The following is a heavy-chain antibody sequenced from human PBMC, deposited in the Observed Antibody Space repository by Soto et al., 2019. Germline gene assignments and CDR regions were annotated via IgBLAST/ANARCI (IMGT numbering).Heavy chain of an antibody. CDR2: ISGSGGST. CDR1: GFTFSSYA. D-gene: IGHD3-22*01. CDR3: AKDRYYDSSGSDPPDAFDI. Sequence: GSLRLSCAASGFTFSSYAMSWVRQAPGKGLEWVSAISGSGGSTYYADSVKGRFTISRDNSKNTLYLQMNSLRAEDTAVYYCAKDRYYDSSGSDPPDAFDIWGQGTMVTVSS. J-gene: IGHJ3*02. V-gene: IGHV3-23*01.